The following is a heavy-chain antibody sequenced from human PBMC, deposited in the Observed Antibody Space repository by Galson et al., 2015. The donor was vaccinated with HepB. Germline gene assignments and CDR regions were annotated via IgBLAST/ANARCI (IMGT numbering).Heavy chain of an antibody. V-gene: IGHV4-34*01. CDR2: INHSGST. D-gene: IGHD1-26*01. CDR3: APRQYRYSGSYYTGGAFDI. Sequence: LSLTCAVYGGSFSGYYWSWIRQPPGKGLEWIGEINHSGSTNYNPSLKSRVTISVDTSKNQFSLKLSSVTAADTAVYYCAPRQYRYSGSYYTGGAFDIWGQGTMVTVSS. J-gene: IGHJ3*02. CDR1: GGSFSGYY.